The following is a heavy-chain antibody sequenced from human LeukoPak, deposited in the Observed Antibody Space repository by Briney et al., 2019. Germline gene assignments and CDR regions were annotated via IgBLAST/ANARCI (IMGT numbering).Heavy chain of an antibody. CDR1: GFTFSTYN. Sequence: GGSLRLSCAASGFTFSTYNINWVRQAPGKGLEWVSSISGTSTYIYYADSVKGRFTISRDNAKNSLFLQMNSLRAEDTAIYYCAKDSDYGDYSPDAFDIWGQGTMVTVSS. D-gene: IGHD4-17*01. CDR2: ISGTSTYI. V-gene: IGHV3-21*04. J-gene: IGHJ3*02. CDR3: AKDSDYGDYSPDAFDI.